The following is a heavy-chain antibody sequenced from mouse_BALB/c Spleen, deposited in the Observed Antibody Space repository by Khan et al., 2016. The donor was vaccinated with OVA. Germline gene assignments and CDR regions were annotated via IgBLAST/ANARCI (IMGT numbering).Heavy chain of an antibody. CDR1: GFTFSGFG. Sequence: EVELVESGGNLVQPGGSRKLSCAASGFTFSGFGMHWVRQAPEKGLEWVAYISSGSSTIYYADTVKGRFTIYRDNPKNTLFLQMTILRSEDTAIYYCARRRIFDGYYGGPMDYWGQGTSVTVAS. V-gene: IGHV5-17*02. J-gene: IGHJ4*01. D-gene: IGHD2-3*01. CDR2: ISSGSSTI. CDR3: ARRRIFDGYYGGPMDY.